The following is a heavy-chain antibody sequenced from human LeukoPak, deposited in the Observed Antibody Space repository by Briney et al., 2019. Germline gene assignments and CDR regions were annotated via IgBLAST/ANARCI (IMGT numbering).Heavy chain of an antibody. CDR3: ARLYTVTGLDY. D-gene: IGHD4-17*01. V-gene: IGHV3-74*01. Sequence: PGGSLRLSCAASGFTFSNYNMNWVRQAPGKGLVWVSRINSDGSSTSYADSVKGRFTISRDNAKNTLYLQMNSLRAEDTAVYYCARLYTVTGLDYWGQGTLVTVSS. CDR1: GFTFSNYN. J-gene: IGHJ4*02. CDR2: INSDGSST.